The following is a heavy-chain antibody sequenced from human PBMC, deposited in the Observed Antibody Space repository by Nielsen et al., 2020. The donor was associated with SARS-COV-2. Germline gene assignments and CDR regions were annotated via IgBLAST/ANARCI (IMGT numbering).Heavy chain of an antibody. V-gene: IGHV3-30-3*01. CDR3: ARNSYGSNYYYYYMDV. D-gene: IGHD5-18*01. CDR1: GFTFSSYA. CDR2: ISYDGSNK. J-gene: IGHJ6*03. Sequence: GGSLRLSCAASGFTFSSYAMHWVRQAPGKGLEWVAVISYDGSNKYYADSVKGRFTISRDNSKNTLYLQMNSLRAEDTAVYYCARNSYGSNYYYYYMDVWGKGTTVTVSS.